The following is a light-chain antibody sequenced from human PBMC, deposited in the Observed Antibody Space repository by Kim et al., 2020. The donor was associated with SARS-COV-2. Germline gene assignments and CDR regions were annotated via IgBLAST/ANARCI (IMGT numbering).Light chain of an antibody. CDR2: GAS. J-gene: IGKJ4*01. CDR1: QSVSSNY. Sequence: EIVLTQSPGTLSLSPGERATLSCRASQSVSSNYLAWYQQKPGQAHMLLIYGASSRGTGIPDRFSGSGSVTDFTLTISRLEPEDFAVYYCQHYGSLVTFGGGTKVEIK. CDR3: QHYGSLVT. V-gene: IGKV3-20*01.